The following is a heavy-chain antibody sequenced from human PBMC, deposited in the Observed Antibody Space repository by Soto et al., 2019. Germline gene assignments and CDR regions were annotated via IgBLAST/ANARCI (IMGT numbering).Heavy chain of an antibody. J-gene: IGHJ4*02. D-gene: IGHD3-10*01. CDR2: INYSGSP. V-gene: IGHV4-30-4*01. CDR3: AREKYYYGEYSGGIDY. CDR1: GGSISSGDYY. Sequence: QVQLQESGPGLVKPSQTLSLTCTVSGGSISSGDYYWSWIRQPPGKGLEWIGYINYSGSPYYNPSLKSRVTISIDTSKNQFSLKLSSVTAADTAVYYCAREKYYYGEYSGGIDYWGQGTLVTVSS.